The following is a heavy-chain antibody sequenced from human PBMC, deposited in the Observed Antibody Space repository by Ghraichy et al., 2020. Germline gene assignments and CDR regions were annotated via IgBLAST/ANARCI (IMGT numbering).Heavy chain of an antibody. Sequence: SQTLSLTCTVSGGSISSGGYYWSWIRQHPGKGLEWIGYIYYSGSTYYNPSLKSRVTISVDTSKNQFSLKLSSVTAADTAVYYCARVLWGVDYGSGAKPTHFDYWGQGTLVTVSS. CDR3: ARVLWGVDYGSGAKPTHFDY. V-gene: IGHV4-31*03. CDR2: IYYSGST. D-gene: IGHD3-10*01. CDR1: GGSISSGGYY. J-gene: IGHJ4*02.